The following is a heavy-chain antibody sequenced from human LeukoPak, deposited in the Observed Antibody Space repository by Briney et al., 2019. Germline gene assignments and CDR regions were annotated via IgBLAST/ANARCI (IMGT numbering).Heavy chain of an antibody. Sequence: ASVKVSCKASGYTFTGYYMHWVRQAPGQGLEWMGWINPNSGGTNYAQKFQGRVTMTRDTSISTAYMELSRLRSDDTAVYYRARVSGRGVFHQLVVVDAFDIWGQGTMVTVSS. CDR3: ARVSGRGVFHQLVVVDAFDI. V-gene: IGHV1-2*02. J-gene: IGHJ3*02. CDR2: INPNSGGT. CDR1: GYTFTGYY. D-gene: IGHD3-22*01.